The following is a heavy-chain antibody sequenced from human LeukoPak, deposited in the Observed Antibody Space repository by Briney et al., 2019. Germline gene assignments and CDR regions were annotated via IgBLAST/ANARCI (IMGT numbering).Heavy chain of an antibody. CDR2: VFYNGDT. D-gene: IGHD1-1*01. CDR3: ARDSMRIQTGTTP. CDR1: GGSISGYY. J-gene: IGHJ5*02. Sequence: SETLSLTCTVSGGSISGYYWAWIRQPPGKGLKWIGSVFYNGDTYYNPSLRSRVTISVDTSKNQFSLTLNSVTAADTAVYYCARDSMRIQTGTTPWGQGTLVTVSS. V-gene: IGHV4-39*07.